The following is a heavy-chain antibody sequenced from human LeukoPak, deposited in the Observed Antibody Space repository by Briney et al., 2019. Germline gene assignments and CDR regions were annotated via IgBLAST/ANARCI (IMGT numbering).Heavy chain of an antibody. Sequence: SETLSLTCTVSGVSISSGGYYWSWIRQPPGKGLEWIGCISHSGGTYYNPSLKGRVTISVDRSKNQFSLNLSSVTAADTAVYYCSRSGGTYFDYWGQGTLVTVSS. J-gene: IGHJ4*02. V-gene: IGHV4-30-2*01. D-gene: IGHD1-1*01. CDR1: GVSISSGGYY. CDR2: ISHSGGT. CDR3: SRSGGTYFDY.